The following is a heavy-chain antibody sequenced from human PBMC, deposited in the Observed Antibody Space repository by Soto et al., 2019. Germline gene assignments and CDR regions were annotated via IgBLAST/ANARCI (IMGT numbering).Heavy chain of an antibody. Sequence: GGSLRRSCAASGFTFSSYWMSWVRQAPGKGLEWVANIKQDGSEKYYVDSVKGRFTISRDNAKNSLYLQMNSLRAEDTAVYYCARRRHIVATIRGYFDYWGQGTLVTVSS. CDR3: ARRRHIVATIRGYFDY. CDR2: IKQDGSEK. CDR1: GFTFSSYW. D-gene: IGHD5-12*01. V-gene: IGHV3-7*01. J-gene: IGHJ4*02.